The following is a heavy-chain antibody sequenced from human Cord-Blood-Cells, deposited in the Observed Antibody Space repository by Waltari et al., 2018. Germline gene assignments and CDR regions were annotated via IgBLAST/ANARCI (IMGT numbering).Heavy chain of an antibody. CDR1: GGATSSGGCS. J-gene: IGHJ4*02. CDR2: IYHGGST. Sequence: QLQLQASGAGLLQPSQTLSLTCAVSGGATSSGGCSWRCFRQPPGKGLEWIGYIYHGGSTYYNPSLKSRVTISVDRSKNQFSLKLSSVTAADTAVYYCARVATVTTSDYFDYWGQGTLVTVSS. V-gene: IGHV4-30-2*01. CDR3: ARVATVTTSDYFDY. D-gene: IGHD4-17*01.